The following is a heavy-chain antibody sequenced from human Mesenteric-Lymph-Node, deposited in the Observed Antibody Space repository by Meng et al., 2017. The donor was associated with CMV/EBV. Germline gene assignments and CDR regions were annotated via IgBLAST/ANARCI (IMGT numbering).Heavy chain of an antibody. J-gene: IGHJ4*02. CDR2: IYTSGST. V-gene: IGHV4-61*01. CDR3: ARDTWVGSTWTGFDY. CDR1: GGSVSSGTYY. D-gene: IGHD1-26*01. Sequence: SETLSLTCTVSGGSVSSGTYYWSWIRQPPGKGLEWIGYIYTSGSTKYNPSLKSRVTISVDTSKSQFSLMLTSVTAADTAMYYCARDTWVGSTWTGFDYWGQGTLVTVSS.